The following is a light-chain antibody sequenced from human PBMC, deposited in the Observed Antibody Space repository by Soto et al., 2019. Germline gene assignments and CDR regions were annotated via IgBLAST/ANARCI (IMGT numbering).Light chain of an antibody. V-gene: IGKV3D-15*01. CDR1: QSVSGN. Sequence: EIVITHSPATLSVSPGERATLSCRASQSVSGNLAWYQQQSGQAPRLLIYGTSTRDTGIPASFSGSGSGIEFTLNISSLQSEDLEVYYCQQYNNWPPTFGQGTKVEIK. CDR3: QQYNNWPPT. J-gene: IGKJ1*01. CDR2: GTS.